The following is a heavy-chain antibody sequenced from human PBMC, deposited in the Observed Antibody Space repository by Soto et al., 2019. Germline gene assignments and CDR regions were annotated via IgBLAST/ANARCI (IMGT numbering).Heavy chain of an antibody. CDR2: IIPIFGTA. CDR1: GGTFSSYA. J-gene: IGHJ4*02. V-gene: IGHV1-69*01. Sequence: QVQLVQSGAEVKKPGSSVKVSCKASGGTFSSYAISWVRQAPGQGLEWMGGIIPIFGTADYAQKFQGRVTITADESTSTAYMELSSLISEDKAVYYCARVPVDTAMSPNWRDKGIAAAGRDYYFDYWGQGTLVTVSS. CDR3: ARVPVDTAMSPNWRDKGIAAAGRDYYFDY. D-gene: IGHD6-13*01.